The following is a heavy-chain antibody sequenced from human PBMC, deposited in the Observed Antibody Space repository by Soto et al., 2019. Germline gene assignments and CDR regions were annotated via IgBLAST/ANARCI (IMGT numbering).Heavy chain of an antibody. D-gene: IGHD2-2*01. V-gene: IGHV3-11*01. CDR1: GFTFSDYY. J-gene: IGHJ4*02. Sequence: GGSLRLSCAASGFTFSDYYMSWIRQAPGKGLEWASYISSSGSTIYYADSVKGRFTISRDNAKNSLYLQMNSLRAEDTAVYYCARTSRTDYFDYWGQGTLVTVSS. CDR3: ARTSRTDYFDY. CDR2: ISSSGSTI.